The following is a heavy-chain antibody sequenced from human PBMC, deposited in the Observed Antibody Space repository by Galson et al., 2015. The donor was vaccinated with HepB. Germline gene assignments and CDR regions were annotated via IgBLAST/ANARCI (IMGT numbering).Heavy chain of an antibody. J-gene: IGHJ6*02. Sequence: SLRLSCAASGFTFSSYSMNWVRQAPGKGLEWVSSISSSSSYIYYADSVKGRFTISRDNAKNSLYLQMNSLRAEDTAVYYCATGREPHSDYGDYAGGYGMDVWGQGTTVTVSS. CDR2: ISSSSSYI. V-gene: IGHV3-21*01. CDR3: ATGREPHSDYGDYAGGYGMDV. CDR1: GFTFSSYS. D-gene: IGHD4-17*01.